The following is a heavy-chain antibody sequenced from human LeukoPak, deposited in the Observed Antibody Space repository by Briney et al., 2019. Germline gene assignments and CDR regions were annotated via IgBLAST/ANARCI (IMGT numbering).Heavy chain of an antibody. V-gene: IGHV3-48*01. CDR3: ARGGGTYSGDY. Sequence: GGSPRLSCAASGFTFGSYSMNWVRQAPGKGLEWVSHISSSSSTIYYADSVKGRFTISRDNAKNSLYLQMNSLRAEDTAVYYCARGGGTYSGDYWGQGTLVTVSS. D-gene: IGHD1-26*01. CDR2: ISSSSSTI. J-gene: IGHJ4*02. CDR1: GFTFGSYS.